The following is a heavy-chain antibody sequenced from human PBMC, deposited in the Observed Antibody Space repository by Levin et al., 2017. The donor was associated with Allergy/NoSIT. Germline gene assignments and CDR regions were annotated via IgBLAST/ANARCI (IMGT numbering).Heavy chain of an antibody. J-gene: IGHJ4*02. Sequence: GGSLRLSCAASGFTFSGYWMQWVRQAPGKGLVWVSDISSDGSTTRYADSVKGRFTISRDNAKNTVNLQMNSLRAEDTAVYYCARDLTRSFDYWGQGALVTVSS. CDR2: ISSDGSTT. CDR3: ARDLTRSFDY. CDR1: GFTFSGYW. V-gene: IGHV3-74*01.